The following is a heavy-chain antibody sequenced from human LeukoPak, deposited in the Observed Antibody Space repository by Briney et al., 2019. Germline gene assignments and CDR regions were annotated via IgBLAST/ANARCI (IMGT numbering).Heavy chain of an antibody. CDR1: GFTFSSYA. CDR3: ARAEEGSSGWYNSDYYYYMDV. Sequence: GGSLRLSCAASGFTFSSYAMSWVRQAPGKGLEWVSAISGSGGSTYYADSGKGRFTISRDNSKNSLYLQMNSLRAEDTAVYYCARAEEGSSGWYNSDYYYYMDVWGKGTTVTVSS. CDR2: ISGSGGST. J-gene: IGHJ6*03. V-gene: IGHV3-23*01. D-gene: IGHD6-19*01.